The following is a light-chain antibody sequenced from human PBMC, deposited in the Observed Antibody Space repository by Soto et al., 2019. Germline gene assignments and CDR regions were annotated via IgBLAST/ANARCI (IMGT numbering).Light chain of an antibody. J-gene: IGLJ1*01. V-gene: IGLV2-8*01. CDR2: EVS. CDR1: RSDVGGYNY. Sequence: SVLAQPPSASGSPGQSVTISCTGTRSDVGGYNYVSWYQQHPGKAPKLMIFEVSQRPSGVPDRFSGSKSGNTASLTVSALQAEDEADYYCSSYAGSSNYVFGTGTKVTV. CDR3: SSYAGSSNYV.